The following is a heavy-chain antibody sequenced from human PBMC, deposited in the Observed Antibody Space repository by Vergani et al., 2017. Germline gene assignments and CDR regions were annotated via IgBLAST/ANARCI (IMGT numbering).Heavy chain of an antibody. V-gene: IGHV4-38-2*01. CDR1: GFSIDNGYY. D-gene: IGHD3-9*01. Sequence: QVQLQQWGAGLLKPSETLSLTCAVSGFSIDNGYYWDWIRQPPGKGLEWIGSIYRTGRTHFNPSLKSRVTISVDTSNNHFSLRLNSLTAADTAVYYCARRSGIVYDIFSGTQYFFDFWGQGTLVTVSS. CDR3: ARRSGIVYDIFSGTQYFFDF. CDR2: IYRTGRT. J-gene: IGHJ4*02.